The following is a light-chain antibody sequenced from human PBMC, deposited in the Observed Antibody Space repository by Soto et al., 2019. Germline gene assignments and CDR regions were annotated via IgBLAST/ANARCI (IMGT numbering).Light chain of an antibody. CDR3: QQYNNWPPYT. CDR2: GAS. CDR1: QSVTSN. J-gene: IGKJ2*01. Sequence: EIVLTQSPATRSVSPGERATLSCRASQSVTSNLAWYQQKPGQAPRLLIYGASTRATGIPARFSGSGSGTEFTLTISSLQSEDFAVYYCQQYNNWPPYTCGQGTKLEIK. V-gene: IGKV3-15*01.